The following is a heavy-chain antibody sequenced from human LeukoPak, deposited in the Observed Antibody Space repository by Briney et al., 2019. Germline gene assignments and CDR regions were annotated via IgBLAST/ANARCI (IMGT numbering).Heavy chain of an antibody. CDR2: ISNSGII. CDR1: GFDVSTNH. CDR3: AKAPTVTTGGDY. V-gene: IGHV3-66*02. D-gene: IGHD4-11*01. J-gene: IGHJ4*02. Sequence: GGSLRLSCAASGFDVSTNHMTWVRQAPGKGLEWVSVISNSGIIYYADSVKGRFTISRDNSKNTLYLQMNSLRAEDTAVYYCAKAPTVTTGGDYWGQGTLVTVSS.